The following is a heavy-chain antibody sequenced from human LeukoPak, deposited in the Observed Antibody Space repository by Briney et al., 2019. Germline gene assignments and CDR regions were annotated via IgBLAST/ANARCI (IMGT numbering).Heavy chain of an antibody. D-gene: IGHD3-10*01. J-gene: IGHJ6*02. Sequence: PGGSLRLSCAASGFTFSEYAMTWVRQAPGKGLEWVSSISGIADSTYYADSVKGRFTISRDNSKNTLYLQMNSLRAEDTAVYYCARNMVRGVMRVYGMDVWGQGTTVTVSS. CDR2: ISGIADST. V-gene: IGHV3-23*01. CDR1: GFTFSEYA. CDR3: ARNMVRGVMRVYGMDV.